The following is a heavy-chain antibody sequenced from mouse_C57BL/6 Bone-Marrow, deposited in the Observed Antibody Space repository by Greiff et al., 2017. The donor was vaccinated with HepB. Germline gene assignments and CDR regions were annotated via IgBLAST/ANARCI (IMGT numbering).Heavy chain of an antibody. Sequence: VQLQQPGAELVRPGTSVKLSCKASGYTFTSYWMPWVKQRPGQGLEWIGVIDPSDSYTNYNQKFKGKATLTVDTSASTAYMQLSSLTSADSAVYYCARLWTYDYDVYWGQGTTLTVSS. CDR3: ARLWTYDYDVY. V-gene: IGHV1-59*01. D-gene: IGHD2-4*01. CDR2: IDPSDSYT. J-gene: IGHJ2*01. CDR1: GYTFTSYW.